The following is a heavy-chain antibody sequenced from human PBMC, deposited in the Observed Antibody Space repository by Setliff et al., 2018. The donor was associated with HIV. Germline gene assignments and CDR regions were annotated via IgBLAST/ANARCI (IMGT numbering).Heavy chain of an antibody. CDR3: ARRYSEDCGYGPRYFDY. Sequence: PGESLKISCKGFGYSFTNYWIGWVRQMPGKGLEWMGVIYPDDSDTRYRPSFEGQVTLPADKSITTAYLQWSSLKASDTAMYYCARRYSEDCGYGPRYFDYWGQGTLVTVSS. CDR1: GYSFTNYW. V-gene: IGHV5-51*01. CDR2: IYPDDSDT. D-gene: IGHD2-21*01. J-gene: IGHJ4*02.